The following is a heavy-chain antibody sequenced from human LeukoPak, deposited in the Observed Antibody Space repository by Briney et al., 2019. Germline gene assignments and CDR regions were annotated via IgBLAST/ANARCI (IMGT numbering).Heavy chain of an antibody. CDR3: ARAPQRRFLESPNYYGMDV. CDR2: MNPNSGNT. D-gene: IGHD3-3*01. J-gene: IGHJ6*02. Sequence: ASVKVSCKASGYTFTSYDINWVRQATGQGLEWMGWMNPNSGNTGYAQKFQGRVTMTRNTSISTAYMELSSLRSEDTAVYYCARAPQRRFLESPNYYGMDVWGQGTTVTVSS. CDR1: GYTFTSYD. V-gene: IGHV1-8*01.